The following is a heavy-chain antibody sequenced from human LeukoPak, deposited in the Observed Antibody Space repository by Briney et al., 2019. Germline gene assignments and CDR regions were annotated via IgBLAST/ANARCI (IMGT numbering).Heavy chain of an antibody. CDR3: ARRANYYDSSGNWDY. CDR2: IYYSGST. J-gene: IGHJ4*02. Sequence: PSETLSLTCTVSGGSISNYYWSWIRQPPGKGLEWIGSIYYSGSTYYNPSLKSRVTISVDTSKNQFSLKLSSVTAADTAVYYCARRANYYDSSGNWDYWGQGTLVTVSS. CDR1: GGSISNYY. V-gene: IGHV4-59*05. D-gene: IGHD3-22*01.